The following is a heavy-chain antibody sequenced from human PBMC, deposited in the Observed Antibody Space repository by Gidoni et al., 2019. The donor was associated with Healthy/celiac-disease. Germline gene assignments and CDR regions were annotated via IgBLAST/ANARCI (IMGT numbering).Heavy chain of an antibody. V-gene: IGHV2-26*01. Sequence: QVTLKESGPVLVKPTETLTLTCTVSGFYLSNARMGVSWIRQPPGNALEWRAHIFSNEEKSYSTSLKSRLTISKDTSKSQVVLTMTNMDPVDTATYYCARILGSGWQTTNLYNWFDPWGQGTLVTVSS. CDR1: GFYLSNARMG. CDR3: ARILGSGWQTTNLYNWFDP. D-gene: IGHD6-19*01. J-gene: IGHJ5*02. CDR2: IFSNEEK.